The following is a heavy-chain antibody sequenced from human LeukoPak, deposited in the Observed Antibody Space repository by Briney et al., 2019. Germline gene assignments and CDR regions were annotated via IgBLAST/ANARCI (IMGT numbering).Heavy chain of an antibody. CDR1: GGSVSSYY. D-gene: IGHD5-12*01. Sequence: SETLSLTCTVSGGSVSSYYWSWIRQPAGKGLEWIGRIYTGGSTNYNPSLKSRVTMSVDTSKNQFSLKLSSVTAADTAVYYCAREALIRGYSGYPAKELKHNWFDPWGQGTLVTVSS. V-gene: IGHV4-4*07. CDR2: IYTGGST. J-gene: IGHJ5*02. CDR3: AREALIRGYSGYPAKELKHNWFDP.